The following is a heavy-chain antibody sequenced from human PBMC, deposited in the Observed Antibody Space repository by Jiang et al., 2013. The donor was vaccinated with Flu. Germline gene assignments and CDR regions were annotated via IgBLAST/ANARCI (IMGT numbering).Heavy chain of an antibody. CDR1: GGSFSGYY. Sequence: KPSETLSLTCAVYGGSFSGYYWSWIRQPPGKGLEWIGEINHRGTTNYNPSLKSRVTISMDTSKNRFSLKLTSVTAADTAVYYCARGPLVGIMYQFDYWGQGILVTVSS. CDR2: INHRGTT. D-gene: IGHD3-16*01. V-gene: IGHV4-34*01. J-gene: IGHJ4*02. CDR3: ARGPLVGIMYQFDY.